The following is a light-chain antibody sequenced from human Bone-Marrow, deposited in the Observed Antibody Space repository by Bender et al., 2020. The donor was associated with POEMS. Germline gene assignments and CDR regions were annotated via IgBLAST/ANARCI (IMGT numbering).Light chain of an antibody. CDR2: DVS. J-gene: IGLJ2*01. V-gene: IGLV2-11*01. Sequence: QSALTQPPSASGSPGQSVTISCTGTSSDVGGYNYVSWYQQHPGKAPQLMIFDVSKRPAGVPDRFSGSKSGNTASLTISGLQTEDEADYYCCSYVGSYTLQFGGGTKVTVL. CDR3: CSYVGSYTLQ. CDR1: SSDVGGYNY.